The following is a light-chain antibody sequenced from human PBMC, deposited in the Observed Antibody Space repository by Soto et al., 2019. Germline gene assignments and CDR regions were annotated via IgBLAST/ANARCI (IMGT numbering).Light chain of an antibody. CDR2: LND. CDR3: AAWDGSLDGRFV. J-gene: IGLJ1*01. CDR1: SSNIGTNY. Sequence: QSALTQPPSASGTPGQRVTISGTGSSSNIGTNYVHWYQQLPGTAPKLLIYLNDQRPSGVPDRFSGSKSGTSASLAISGLRSEDEADYFCAAWDGSLDGRFVFGTGTKVTVL. V-gene: IGLV1-47*02.